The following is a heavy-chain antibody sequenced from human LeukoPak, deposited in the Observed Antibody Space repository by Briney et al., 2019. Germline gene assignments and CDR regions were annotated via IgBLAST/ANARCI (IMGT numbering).Heavy chain of an antibody. D-gene: IGHD2-2*03. J-gene: IGHJ4*02. CDR2: ISAYNGNT. V-gene: IGHV1-18*01. Sequence: ASVKVSCKASGYTLTSYGISWVRQAPGQGLEWMGWISAYNGNTNYAQKLQGRVTMTTDTSTSTAYMELRSLRSDDTAVYYCARDETGYCSSTSCSPFDYWGQGTLVTVSS. CDR3: ARDETGYCSSTSCSPFDY. CDR1: GYTLTSYG.